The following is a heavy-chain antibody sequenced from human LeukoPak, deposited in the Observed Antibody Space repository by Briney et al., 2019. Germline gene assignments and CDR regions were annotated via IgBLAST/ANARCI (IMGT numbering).Heavy chain of an antibody. D-gene: IGHD4-23*01. CDR3: ARVRRWYYNFDY. V-gene: IGHV4-34*01. Sequence: SETLSLTCAVSGGSFSGYYWSWIRQPPGKGLEWIGEINHSGSTNYNPSLKSRVTISVDTSKNQFSLKLSSVTAADTAVYYCARVRRWYYNFDYGAREPWSPSPQ. CDR2: INHSGST. CDR1: GGSFSGYY. J-gene: IGHJ4*02.